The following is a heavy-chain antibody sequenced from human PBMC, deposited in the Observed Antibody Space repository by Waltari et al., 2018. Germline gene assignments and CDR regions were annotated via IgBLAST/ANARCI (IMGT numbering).Heavy chain of an antibody. Sequence: QVQLVQSGAEVKKPGASVKVSCKASGYTFTGYYMHWVRQAPGQGLEWMGWINPNAGNPTYAKGFTGRFVFSLDASVSTAYLQISSLKAEDTAVYYCASSSSSWYRGWGQGTLVTVSS. J-gene: IGHJ4*02. V-gene: IGHV7-4-1*02. CDR3: ASSSSSWYRG. CDR1: GYTFTGYY. D-gene: IGHD6-13*01. CDR2: INPNAGNP.